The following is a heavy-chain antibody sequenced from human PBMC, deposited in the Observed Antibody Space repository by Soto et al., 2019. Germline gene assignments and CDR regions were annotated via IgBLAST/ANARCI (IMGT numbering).Heavy chain of an antibody. Sequence: SETLSLTCAVYGGSFSGYYWTWIRQPPGTGLEWIGEINHSGSTNYNPSLKSRVTISVDTSKNQFSLKLTSVTAADTAVYYCARDKITGLFDYWGEGTQVTVS. CDR3: ARDKITGLFDY. D-gene: IGHD2-8*02. CDR1: GGSFSGYY. CDR2: INHSGST. V-gene: IGHV4-34*01. J-gene: IGHJ4*02.